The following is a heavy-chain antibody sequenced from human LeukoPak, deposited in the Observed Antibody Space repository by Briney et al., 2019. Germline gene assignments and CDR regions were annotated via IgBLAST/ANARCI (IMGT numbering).Heavy chain of an antibody. CDR3: ARVTGYRIEDYFDY. CDR2: IYYSGST. Sequence: SETLSLTCTVSGGSISSSSYYWGWIRQPPGKGLEWIGSIYYSGSTNYNPSLKSRVTISVETSKNEFSLKLRSVTAADTAVYYCARVTGYRIEDYFDYWGQGTLVTVSS. CDR1: GGSISSSSYY. J-gene: IGHJ4*02. V-gene: IGHV4-39*07. D-gene: IGHD6-13*01.